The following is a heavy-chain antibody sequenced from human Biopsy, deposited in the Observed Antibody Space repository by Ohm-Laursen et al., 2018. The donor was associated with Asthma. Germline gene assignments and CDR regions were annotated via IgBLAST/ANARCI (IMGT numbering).Heavy chain of an antibody. Sequence: SSVKVSCKASGGTFSRYAISWVRQAPGQGLEWMGGIIPIFGTSNYAQKFQGRVTFTADESTSSAYMELSSLRSEDTAVYYCARTYYDFLTGQVNDAFALWGQGTMVTVSS. CDR2: IIPIFGTS. V-gene: IGHV1-69*01. D-gene: IGHD3-9*01. CDR3: ARTYYDFLTGQVNDAFAL. J-gene: IGHJ3*01. CDR1: GGTFSRYA.